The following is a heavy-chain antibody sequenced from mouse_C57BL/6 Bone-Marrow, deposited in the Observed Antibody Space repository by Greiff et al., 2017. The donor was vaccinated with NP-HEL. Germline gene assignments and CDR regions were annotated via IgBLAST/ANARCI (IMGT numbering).Heavy chain of an antibody. CDR2: IWWDDDK. V-gene: IGHV8-8*01. Sequence: QVTLKVSGPGILQPSQTLSLTCSFSGFSLSTFGMGVGWIRQPSGKGLEWLAHIWWDDDKYYNPTLKSRLTISKATSKNQVFLKIANVETADTATYYCARLCKGAMDYWGQGTSVTVSS. CDR3: ARLCKGAMDY. J-gene: IGHJ4*01. CDR1: GFSLSTFGMG.